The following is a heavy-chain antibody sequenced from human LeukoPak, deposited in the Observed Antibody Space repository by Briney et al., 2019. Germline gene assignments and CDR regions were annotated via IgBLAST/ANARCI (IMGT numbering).Heavy chain of an antibody. D-gene: IGHD3-3*01. CDR3: ARRRFLEWLWSS. CDR1: GGSFSGYY. V-gene: IGHV4-34*01. J-gene: IGHJ5*02. CDR2: INHSGST. Sequence: PSETLSLTFAVSGGSFSGYYWSWIRQPPGKGLEWIGEINHSGSTNYNPSLKSRFTISVDTSNNQISLKLSSVTAADTAVYYCARRRFLEWLWSSWGQGTLVTVSS.